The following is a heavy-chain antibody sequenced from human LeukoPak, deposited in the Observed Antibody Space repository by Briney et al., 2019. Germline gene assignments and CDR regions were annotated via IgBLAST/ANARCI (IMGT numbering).Heavy chain of an antibody. D-gene: IGHD1-14*01. CDR2: VYSNGNT. V-gene: IGHV4-59*01. J-gene: IGHJ2*01. Sequence: PSETLSLTCTVSGGSINNNYWSWIRHPPGKALEWIGYVYSNGNTNYNPSLKSRVTMSIETSKNQFSLKVPSVTAADTAVYYCASGTFDGPLYGTYWYFHVWGRGTLVTVSS. CDR1: GGSINNNY. CDR3: ASGTFDGPLYGTYWYFHV.